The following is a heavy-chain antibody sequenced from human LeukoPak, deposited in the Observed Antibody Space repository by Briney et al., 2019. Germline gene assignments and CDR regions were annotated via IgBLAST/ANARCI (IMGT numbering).Heavy chain of an antibody. CDR1: GFTFSSYA. Sequence: GGSLRLSCAYSGFTFSSYAMSWVRQAPGKGLEWVSAITGSGGSTYYADSVKGRFTISRDNSKNTLYLQMNSLRAEDTAVYYCAKSSRNYDFWSGLGYWGQGTLVTVSS. D-gene: IGHD3-3*01. V-gene: IGHV3-23*01. J-gene: IGHJ4*02. CDR2: ITGSGGST. CDR3: AKSSRNYDFWSGLGY.